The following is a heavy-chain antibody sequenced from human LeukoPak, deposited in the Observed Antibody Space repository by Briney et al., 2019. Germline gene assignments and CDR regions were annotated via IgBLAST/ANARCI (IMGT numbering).Heavy chain of an antibody. Sequence: ASVKVSCKASGYTFTGYYMHWVRQAPGQGLEWMGGIIPIFGTANYAQKFQGRVTITADKSTSTAYMELSSLRSEDTAVYYCARGPSGSYFFDYWGQGTLVTVSS. CDR2: IIPIFGTA. D-gene: IGHD1-26*01. J-gene: IGHJ4*02. CDR3: ARGPSGSYFFDY. CDR1: GYTFTGYY. V-gene: IGHV1-69*06.